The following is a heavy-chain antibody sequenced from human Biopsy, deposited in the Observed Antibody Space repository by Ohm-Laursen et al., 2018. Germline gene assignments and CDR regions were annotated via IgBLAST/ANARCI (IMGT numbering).Heavy chain of an antibody. CDR2: IYYSGST. CDR1: GGSVSSGSYY. J-gene: IGHJ3*02. CDR3: AGRPWPNAFDI. D-gene: IGHD5-12*01. V-gene: IGHV4-61*01. Sequence: GTLSLTCSVSGGSVSSGSYYWSWIRQPPGKGLEWIGYIYYSGSTNYNPSLKSRVTISVDTSRNQFSLKLSSVTAADPAVYYCAGRPWPNAFDIWGQGTMVTVSS.